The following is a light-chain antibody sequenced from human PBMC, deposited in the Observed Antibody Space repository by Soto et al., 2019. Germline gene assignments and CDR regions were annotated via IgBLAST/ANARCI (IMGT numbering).Light chain of an antibody. J-gene: IGLJ1*01. Sequence: QLVLTQPPSASASLGASVTLTCTLSSGYSNYKVDWYQQRPGKGPRFVMRVGTGGIVGSKGDGIPDRFSVLGSGLNRYLTINNIQEEDESDYYCGADHGGGSNFVYVLGTGTKVTVL. CDR2: VGTGGIVG. CDR3: GADHGGGSNFVYV. CDR1: SGYSNYK. V-gene: IGLV9-49*01.